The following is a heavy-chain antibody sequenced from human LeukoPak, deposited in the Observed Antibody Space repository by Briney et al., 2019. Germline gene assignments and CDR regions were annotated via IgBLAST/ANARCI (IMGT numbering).Heavy chain of an antibody. V-gene: IGHV3-30*18. CDR1: GFTFSSYG. CDR3: AKDGRFEDFDY. D-gene: IGHD1-26*01. CDR2: ISYDGSNK. Sequence: GGSLRLSCAASGFTFSSYGMHWVRQAPGKGLEWVAVISYDGSNKYYADSVKGRFTISRDNSKNTLYLQMNSLRAEDTAVYYCAKDGRFEDFDYWGQGTLVTVSS. J-gene: IGHJ4*02.